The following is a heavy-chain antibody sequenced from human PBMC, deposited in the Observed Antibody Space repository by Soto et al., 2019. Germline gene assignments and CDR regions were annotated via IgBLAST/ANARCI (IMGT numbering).Heavy chain of an antibody. CDR1: DGYISSRGYY. Sequence: SETRSVTCTVSDGYISSRGYYCGWKSQSPGKGLEWIGTIYYSGSTYYNPSLKSRVTISVDTSKNQFSLKLTSVTAADTAVYYCARLGGYYQSLDTWGQGTLVTVSS. CDR3: ARLGGYYQSLDT. J-gene: IGHJ5*02. V-gene: IGHV4-39*01. D-gene: IGHD3-22*01. CDR2: IYYSGST.